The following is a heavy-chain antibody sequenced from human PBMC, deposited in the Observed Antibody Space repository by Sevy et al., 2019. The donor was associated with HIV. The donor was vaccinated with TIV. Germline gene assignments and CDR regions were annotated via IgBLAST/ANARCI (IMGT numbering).Heavy chain of an antibody. D-gene: IGHD2-2*03. Sequence: GGSLRLSCAASGFTFSSYGMHWVRQAPGKGLEWVAVISYDGSNKYYADSVKGRFTISRDNSKNTLYLQMNSLRAEDTVLYYGADWIRDYYYCMDAWGQGIMVTVSS. V-gene: IGHV3-30*03. CDR1: GFTFSSYG. CDR2: ISYDGSNK. J-gene: IGHJ6*02. CDR3: ADWIRDYYYCMDA.